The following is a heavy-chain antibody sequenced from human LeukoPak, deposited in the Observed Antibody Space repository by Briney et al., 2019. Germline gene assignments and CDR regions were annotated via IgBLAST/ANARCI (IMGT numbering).Heavy chain of an antibody. D-gene: IGHD6-6*01. CDR2: IYTSGST. Sequence: SETLSLTCTVSGGYISSGSYYWSWIRQPAGKGLEWIGRIYTSGSTNYNPSLKSRVTISVDTSKNQFSLKLSSVTAADTAVYYCARGGSSRPHYYGMDVWGQGTTVTVSS. V-gene: IGHV4-61*02. CDR3: ARGGSSRPHYYGMDV. J-gene: IGHJ6*02. CDR1: GGYISSGSYY.